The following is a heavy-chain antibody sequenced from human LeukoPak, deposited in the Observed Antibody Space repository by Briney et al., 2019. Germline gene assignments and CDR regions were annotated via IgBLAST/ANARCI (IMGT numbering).Heavy chain of an antibody. J-gene: IGHJ4*02. D-gene: IGHD3-10*01. V-gene: IGHV3-7*01. Sequence: PGGSLRLSCAASGFTFSSYEMNWVGQAPGKGLEWVANINQDGSEKYFVDSVKGRFTISRDNAKNSLYLQMNSLRVEDTAVYYCAKVAKYYYGSETYYFFEHWGQGTPVTASS. CDR3: AKVAKYYYGSETYYFFEH. CDR1: GFTFSSYE. CDR2: INQDGSEK.